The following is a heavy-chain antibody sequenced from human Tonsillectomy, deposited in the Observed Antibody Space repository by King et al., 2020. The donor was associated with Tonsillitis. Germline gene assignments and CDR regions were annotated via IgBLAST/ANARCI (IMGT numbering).Heavy chain of an antibody. D-gene: IGHD5-12*01. Sequence: VQLQESGPGLVKPSQTLSLTCSVSGGSISSGGYYWSWIRQHPGKGLEWIRYIYYSGSTYYNPSLKSRVTISVDTSKNQFSLNLSSVTAADTAVYYCARDRTSSDYAFDYWGQGTLVTVSS. CDR2: IYYSGST. V-gene: IGHV4-31*03. CDR1: GGSISSGGYY. CDR3: ARDRTSSDYAFDY. J-gene: IGHJ4*02.